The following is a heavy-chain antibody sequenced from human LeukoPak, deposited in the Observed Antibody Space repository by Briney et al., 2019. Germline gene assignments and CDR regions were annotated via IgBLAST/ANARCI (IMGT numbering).Heavy chain of an antibody. V-gene: IGHV3-23*01. CDR1: GLAYSSYA. D-gene: IGHD6-19*01. Sequence: GGSLRLSCAASGLAYSSYAMTWVRQAPGKGLQWVSTTSGGGVNTYYADSVMGRFTISRDNFKNTLYLQMNSLRADDTAVYYCAKGGWSSYFDYWGLGTLVTVSS. J-gene: IGHJ4*02. CDR2: TSGGGVNT. CDR3: AKGGWSSYFDY.